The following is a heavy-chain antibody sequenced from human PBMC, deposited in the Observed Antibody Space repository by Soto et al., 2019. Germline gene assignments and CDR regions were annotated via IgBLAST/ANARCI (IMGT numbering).Heavy chain of an antibody. D-gene: IGHD5-18*01. CDR2: ISAYNGNT. J-gene: IGHJ4*02. CDR1: GYTFTSYG. CDR3: AGGPTAMAAMPFGY. V-gene: IGHV1-18*01. Sequence: QVQLVQSGAEVKKPGASVKVSCKASGYTFTSYGISWVRQAPGQGLEWRGWISAYNGNTNYAQKLQGRVPMTTDTSTSTAYMELRSLRTDDTAVYYGAGGPTAMAAMPFGYWGQGTLVTVAS.